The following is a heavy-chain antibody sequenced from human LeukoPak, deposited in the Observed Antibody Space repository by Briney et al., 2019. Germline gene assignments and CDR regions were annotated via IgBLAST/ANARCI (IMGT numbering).Heavy chain of an antibody. V-gene: IGHV1-69*01. J-gene: IGHJ6*03. Sequence: GSSVKVSCKASGGTFSSYAISWVRQAPGQGLEWMGGIIPIFGTANYAQKFQGRVTITADESTSTAYMELSSLRSEDTAVYYCAREGTRYCTNGVCAMDPYYYYYMDVWGKGTTVTVSS. D-gene: IGHD2-8*01. CDR3: AREGTRYCTNGVCAMDPYYYYYMDV. CDR2: IIPIFGTA. CDR1: GGTFSSYA.